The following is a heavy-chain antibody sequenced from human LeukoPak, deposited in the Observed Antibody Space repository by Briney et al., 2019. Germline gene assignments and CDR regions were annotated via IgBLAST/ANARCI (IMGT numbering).Heavy chain of an antibody. CDR3: ARLYYYDSSGYYDY. CDR1: GYTFTSYG. CDR2: ISAYNGNT. V-gene: IGHV1-18*01. Sequence: GASVKVSCKASGYTFTSYGISWVRQAPGQGLEWMGWISAYNGNTNYAQKLQGRVTMTTDTSTSTAYMELRSLRSDDTAVYYCARLYYYDSSGYYDYWGQGTLVIVSS. D-gene: IGHD3-22*01. J-gene: IGHJ4*02.